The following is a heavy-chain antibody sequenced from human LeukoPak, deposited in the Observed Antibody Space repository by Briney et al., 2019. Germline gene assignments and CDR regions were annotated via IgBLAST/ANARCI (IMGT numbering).Heavy chain of an antibody. CDR2: IKQGGSEK. Sequence: GGSLRLSCAASGFTFSSYWMSWVRRAPGKGLEWVANIKQGGSEKYYVDSVKGRFTISRDNAKNSLYLQMNGLRAEDTAVYYCARDMGYSYGYSYFDHWGQGTLVTVSS. V-gene: IGHV3-7*01. CDR1: GFTFSSYW. D-gene: IGHD5-18*01. CDR3: ARDMGYSYGYSYFDH. J-gene: IGHJ4*02.